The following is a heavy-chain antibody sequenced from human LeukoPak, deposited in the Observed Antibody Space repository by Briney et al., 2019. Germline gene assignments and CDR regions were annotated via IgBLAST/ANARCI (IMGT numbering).Heavy chain of an antibody. J-gene: IGHJ5*02. CDR3: AREGIAAAGTFDP. V-gene: IGHV1-69*13. CDR2: IIPIFGTA. Sequence: ASVKVSCKASGGTFSSYAISWVRQAPGQGLEWMGGIIPIFGTANYAQKFQGRVTITADESTSTAYMELSSLRSEDTAVYYCAREGIAAAGTFDPWGQGTLVTVSS. CDR1: GGTFSSYA. D-gene: IGHD6-13*01.